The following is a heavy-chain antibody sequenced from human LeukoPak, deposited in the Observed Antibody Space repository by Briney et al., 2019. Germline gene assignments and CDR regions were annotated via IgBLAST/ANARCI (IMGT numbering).Heavy chain of an antibody. D-gene: IGHD3-16*01. CDR2: ISSSRSYI. CDR3: ARMDFDYVWGRPYHLDY. V-gene: IGHV3-21*01. J-gene: IGHJ4*02. Sequence: GGSLRLSCVASGFTFSSYSINWVRQAPGKGLEWVSSISSSRSYIHYADSVKGRFTISRDNSKNSVYLQLDSLRVEDTAVYYCARMDFDYVWGRPYHLDYWGQGTLVTVSS. CDR1: GFTFSSYS.